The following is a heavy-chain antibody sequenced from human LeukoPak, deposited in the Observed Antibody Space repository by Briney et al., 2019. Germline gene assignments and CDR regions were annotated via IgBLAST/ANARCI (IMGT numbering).Heavy chain of an antibody. J-gene: IGHJ4*02. D-gene: IGHD3-16*01. CDR3: VCLGLGGLSLD. Sequence: GGTLRLSCAASGFTFSRYSMHWVRQAPGKGLVWVSHVNSDGSGTDYADSVKGRFTISRDNAKNTLYLQMNSLRVEDTAVYYCVCLGLGGLSLDWGQGTLVTVSS. V-gene: IGHV3-74*01. CDR2: VNSDGSGT. CDR1: GFTFSRYS.